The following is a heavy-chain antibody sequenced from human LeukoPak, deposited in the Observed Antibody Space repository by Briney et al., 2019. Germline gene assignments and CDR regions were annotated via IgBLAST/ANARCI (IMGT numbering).Heavy chain of an antibody. J-gene: IGHJ3*02. CDR3: ARDLGMTTVTTFTHDAFDI. D-gene: IGHD4-17*01. Sequence: GASVKVSCKASGYTFTGYYMHWVRQAPGQGLEWMGWISAYNGNTNYAQKLQGRVTMTTDTSTSTAYMELRSLRSDDTAVYYCARDLGMTTVTTFTHDAFDIWGQGTMVTVSS. CDR1: GYTFTGYY. CDR2: ISAYNGNT. V-gene: IGHV1-18*04.